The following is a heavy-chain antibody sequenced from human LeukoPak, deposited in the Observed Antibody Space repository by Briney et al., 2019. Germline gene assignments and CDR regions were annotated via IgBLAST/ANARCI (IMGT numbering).Heavy chain of an antibody. J-gene: IGHJ4*02. D-gene: IGHD2-2*01. CDR1: GYSISSGYY. Sequence: SETLSLTCTVSGYSISSGYYWSWIRQPPGKGLEWIGEINHSGSTNYNPSLKSRVTISVDASKNQFSLKLSSVTAADTAVYYCARHIVVVPAAMDYWGQGTLVTVSS. V-gene: IGHV4-38-2*02. CDR2: INHSGST. CDR3: ARHIVVVPAAMDY.